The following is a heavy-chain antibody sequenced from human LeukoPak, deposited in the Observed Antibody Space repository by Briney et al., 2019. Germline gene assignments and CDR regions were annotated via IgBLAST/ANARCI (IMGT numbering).Heavy chain of an antibody. CDR3: ARAVSGCFDY. V-gene: IGHV4-59*08. D-gene: IGHD6-19*01. Sequence: SETLSLTCTVSGGSMSPYHWGWIRQPPGKGLEWTGYIYYSGSTNYNPSLNSRVTISVDTSKNQFSLRLSSVTAADTAIYYCARAVSGCFDYWGQGTLVTVSS. CDR2: IYYSGST. J-gene: IGHJ4*02. CDR1: GGSMSPYH.